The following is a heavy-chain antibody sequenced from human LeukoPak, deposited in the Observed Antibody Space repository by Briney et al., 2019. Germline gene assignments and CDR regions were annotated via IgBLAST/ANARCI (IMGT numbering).Heavy chain of an antibody. V-gene: IGHV3-23*01. Sequence: PGGSLRLSCAASGFTFSSYAMSWVRQAPGKGLEWVSAISGSGGSTYYADSVKGRFTISRDNSKNTLYLQMNSLRAEDTAVYYCAKAFGDPVGASYYFDYWGQGTLVTVSS. CDR1: GFTFSSYA. CDR3: AKAFGDPVGASYYFDY. J-gene: IGHJ4*02. CDR2: ISGSGGST. D-gene: IGHD1-26*01.